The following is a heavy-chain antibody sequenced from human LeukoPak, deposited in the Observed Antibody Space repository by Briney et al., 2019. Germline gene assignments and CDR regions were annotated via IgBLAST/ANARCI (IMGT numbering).Heavy chain of an antibody. CDR1: GFTFSNYG. CDR2: ISGSGGST. CDR3: ARDLYYDSRAYYFDY. J-gene: IGHJ4*02. Sequence: GGSLRLSCAASGFTFSNYGMSWVRQAPGKGLEWVSSISGSGGSTYYADSVKGRFTFSRDNSKNTLYLQMISLRAEDTAVYYCARDLYYDSRAYYFDYWGQGILVTVSS. V-gene: IGHV3-23*01. D-gene: IGHD3-22*01.